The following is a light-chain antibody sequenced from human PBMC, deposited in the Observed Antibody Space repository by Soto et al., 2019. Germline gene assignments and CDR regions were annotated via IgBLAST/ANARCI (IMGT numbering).Light chain of an antibody. J-gene: IGLJ1*01. CDR3: CSYAGSSTPFV. CDR2: EVS. V-gene: IGLV2-23*02. CDR1: SSDVGSYNL. Sequence: QSALTQPASVSWSTGQSITISCTGTSSDVGSYNLVSWYQQHPGKAPKLMIYEVSKRPSGVSNRFSGSKSGNTASLTISGLQAEDEADYYCCSYAGSSTPFVFGTGTKLTVL.